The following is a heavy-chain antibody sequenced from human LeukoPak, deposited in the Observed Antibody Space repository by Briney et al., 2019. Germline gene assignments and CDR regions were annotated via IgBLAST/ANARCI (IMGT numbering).Heavy chain of an antibody. CDR2: ISGSGGST. CDR3: ARRGDYYERGYYFDY. V-gene: IGHV3-23*01. D-gene: IGHD3-22*01. J-gene: IGHJ4*02. Sequence: GGSLRLSCAASGFTFSSYAMSWVRQAPGKGLEWVSAISGSGGSTYYADSVKGRFTISRDNAKNSLYLQMNSLRAEDTAVYYCARRGDYYERGYYFDYWGQGTLATVSS. CDR1: GFTFSSYA.